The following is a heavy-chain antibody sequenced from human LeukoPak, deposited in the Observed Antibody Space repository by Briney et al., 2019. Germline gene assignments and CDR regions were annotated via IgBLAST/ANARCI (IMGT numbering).Heavy chain of an antibody. J-gene: IGHJ6*03. D-gene: IGHD5/OR15-5a*01. CDR1: GFTFSSYA. CDR2: ISGSTTST. CDR3: AKDRRPVSDYYYFYMDV. V-gene: IGHV3-23*01. Sequence: GGSLRLSCAASGFTFSSYAMIWVRQAPGKGLEWVSHISGSTTSTYYADSVKGRFTISRDNSKNTLYLQMNSLRAEDTAVYYCAKDRRPVSDYYYFYMDVWGKGTTVTVSS.